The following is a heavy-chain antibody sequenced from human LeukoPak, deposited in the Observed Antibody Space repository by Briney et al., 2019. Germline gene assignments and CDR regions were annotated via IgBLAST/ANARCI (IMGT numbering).Heavy chain of an antibody. CDR2: IYYSGST. Sequence: PGGSLRLSCAASGFTFSSYWMSWIRQPPGKGLEWIGYIYYSGSTNYNPSLKSRVTISVDTSKNQFSLKLSSVTAADTAVYYCASEGEYCSSTSCFNWFDPWGQGTLVTVSS. CDR3: ASEGEYCSSTSCFNWFDP. CDR1: GFTFSSYW. D-gene: IGHD2-2*01. J-gene: IGHJ5*02. V-gene: IGHV4-59*12.